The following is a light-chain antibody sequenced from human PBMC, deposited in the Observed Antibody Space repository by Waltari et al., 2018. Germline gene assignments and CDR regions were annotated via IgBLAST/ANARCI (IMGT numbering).Light chain of an antibody. J-gene: IGKJ1*01. CDR3: QQYMTYPWT. Sequence: IQMPQSPPTLSASVGAGVTVTCRASQSLTGSLAWFQQKPGKVPELLIYRASTLKKGVPSRFSGSGSGTEFTLTISSLQPDDFATYYCQQYMTYPWTFGPGTKVEI. V-gene: IGKV1-5*03. CDR2: RAS. CDR1: QSLTGS.